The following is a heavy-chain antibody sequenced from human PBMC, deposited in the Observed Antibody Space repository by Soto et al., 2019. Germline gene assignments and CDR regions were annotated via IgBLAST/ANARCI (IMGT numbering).Heavy chain of an antibody. CDR1: GDSMTSYY. CDR3: ARKLRGGLLYRLDV. V-gene: IGHV4-59*01. CDR2: IYYSGST. Sequence: SETLSLTCTVSGDSMTSYYWNWIRQSPGKGLEWMGYIYYSGSTNYNPSLKSRVTISVDTSKSQFSLKLSSVTAADTAVYYCARKLRGGLLYRLDVWGQGTTVTVSS. J-gene: IGHJ6*02. D-gene: IGHD3-16*02.